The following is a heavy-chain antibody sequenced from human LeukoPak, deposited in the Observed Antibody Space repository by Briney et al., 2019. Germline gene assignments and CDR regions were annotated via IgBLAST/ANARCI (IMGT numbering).Heavy chain of an antibody. CDR3: ARGEGGSGTADAFDI. D-gene: IGHD2-15*01. CDR2: LSTSGTYI. CDR1: GFTFSTYT. J-gene: IGHJ3*02. Sequence: GGSLRLSCAASGFTFSTYTMTWVRQAPGKGLEWVSSLSTSGTYIYYADSVKGRFTISGDNAKNSLYLQMNSLRAEDTAVYYCARGEGGSGTADAFDIWGQGTMVTVSS. V-gene: IGHV3-21*01.